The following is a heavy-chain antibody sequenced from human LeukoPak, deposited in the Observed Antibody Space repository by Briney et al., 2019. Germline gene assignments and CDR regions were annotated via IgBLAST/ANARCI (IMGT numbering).Heavy chain of an antibody. CDR3: TRGYEQVPDY. V-gene: IGHV1-2*02. J-gene: IGHJ4*02. Sequence: SVKLSCKPSGYTFTGNDIHWVRQAPGQGLEWMGWINPNSGGTYYAQKFEGRVTMTRDTSSSTAYMELSRLRSDDTAVYYCTRGYEQVPDYWGQGSLVTVSS. CDR2: INPNSGGT. D-gene: IGHD1-14*01. CDR1: GYTFTGND.